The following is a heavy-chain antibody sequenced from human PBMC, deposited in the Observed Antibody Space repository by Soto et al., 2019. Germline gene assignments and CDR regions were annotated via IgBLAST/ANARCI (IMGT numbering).Heavy chain of an antibody. CDR1: GFTFSSYG. J-gene: IGHJ6*02. CDR3: AKVGRISSPTTGYYYGMDV. D-gene: IGHD3-3*02. CDR2: ISYDGSNK. Sequence: PGGSLRLSCAASGFTFSSYGMHRVRQAPGKGLEWVAVISYDGSNKYYADSVKGRFTISRDNSKNTLYLQMNSLRAEDTAVYYCAKVGRISSPTTGYYYGMDVWGQGTTVTVSS. V-gene: IGHV3-30*18.